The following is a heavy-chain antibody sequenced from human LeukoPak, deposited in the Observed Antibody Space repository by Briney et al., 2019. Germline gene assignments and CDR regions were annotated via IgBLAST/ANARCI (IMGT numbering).Heavy chain of an antibody. D-gene: IGHD3-22*01. Sequence: GGSLRLSCAASGFTFSSYAMHRVRQAPGKGLEWVAVISYDGSNKYYADSVKGRFTISRDNSKNTLYLQMNSLRAEDTAVYYCAREKYYYDSSGYSGWFDPWGQGTLVTVSS. CDR3: AREKYYYDSSGYSGWFDP. V-gene: IGHV3-30-3*01. CDR2: ISYDGSNK. CDR1: GFTFSSYA. J-gene: IGHJ5*02.